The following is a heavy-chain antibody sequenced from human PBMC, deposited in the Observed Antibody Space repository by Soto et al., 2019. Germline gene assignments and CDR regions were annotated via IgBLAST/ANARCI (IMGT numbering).Heavy chain of an antibody. CDR1: GYSFAGYS. Sequence: GESLKISCKGSGYSFAGYSITLVRQKPGKGLEWMGRIDPSDSQTYYSPSFRGHVTISVTKSITTVFLQWSSLRASDTAMYYCARQIYDSDTGPNFQYYFDSWGQGTPVTVSS. D-gene: IGHD3-22*01. V-gene: IGHV5-10-1*01. CDR2: IDPSDSQT. CDR3: ARQIYDSDTGPNFQYYFDS. J-gene: IGHJ4*02.